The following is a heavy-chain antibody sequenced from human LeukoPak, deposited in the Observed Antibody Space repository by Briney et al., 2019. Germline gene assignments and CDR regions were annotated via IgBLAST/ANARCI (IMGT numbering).Heavy chain of an antibody. Sequence: SETLSLTCAVYGGSISGYCWSWIRQPPGKGLEWVGEIHYTGGTSYNPSLKSRATISIDTSKNQLSLRLSSVTAADTAVYYCARGNILSGYCFDLWGQGALVTVSS. CDR1: GGSISGYC. V-gene: IGHV4-34*01. D-gene: IGHD3-9*01. CDR3: ARGNILSGYCFDL. CDR2: IHYTGGT. J-gene: IGHJ4*02.